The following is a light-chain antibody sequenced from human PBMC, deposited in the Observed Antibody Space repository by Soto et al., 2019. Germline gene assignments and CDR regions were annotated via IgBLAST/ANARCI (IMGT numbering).Light chain of an antibody. CDR3: QQYNNWPRT. CDR2: ATS. Sequence: EIVMTQSPATLSVSPGERATLSCRASQGVNNNLAWYQQKPGQAPRLLIHATSTRATGVPARFSGSGSGTEFTLTISSLQSEDFAVYYCQQYNNWPRTFGQGTKVDIK. J-gene: IGKJ1*01. V-gene: IGKV3-15*01. CDR1: QGVNNN.